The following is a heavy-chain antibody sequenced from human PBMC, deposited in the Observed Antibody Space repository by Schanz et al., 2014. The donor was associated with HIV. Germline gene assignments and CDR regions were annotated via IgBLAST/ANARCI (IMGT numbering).Heavy chain of an antibody. D-gene: IGHD4-17*01. CDR1: GYTFTSFG. CDR3: ARRDYGDYYYYYGMDV. CDR2: ISPYNGYT. V-gene: IGHV1-18*01. J-gene: IGHJ6*02. Sequence: QVQLVQSGAEVKKPGASVKVSCKASGYTFTSFGVTWVRQAPGQGLEWMGWISPYNGYTDYAQKLQGRVTLTTDTSTTTAYMDLRSLRSDDTAVYYCARRDYGDYYYYYGMDVWGQGTTVTVSS.